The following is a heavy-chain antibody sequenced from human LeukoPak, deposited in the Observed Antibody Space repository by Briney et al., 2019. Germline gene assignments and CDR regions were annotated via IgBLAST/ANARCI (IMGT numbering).Heavy chain of an antibody. CDR3: AKDVFYYGSGSYNWFDP. Sequence: EGSLRLSCAASGFTFSSYGMHWVRQAPGKGLEWVAFIRYDGSNKYYADSVKGRFTISRDNSKNTLYLQMNSLRAEDTAVYYCAKDVFYYGSGSYNWFDPWGQGTLVTVSS. V-gene: IGHV3-30*02. J-gene: IGHJ5*02. CDR1: GFTFSSYG. D-gene: IGHD3-10*01. CDR2: IRYDGSNK.